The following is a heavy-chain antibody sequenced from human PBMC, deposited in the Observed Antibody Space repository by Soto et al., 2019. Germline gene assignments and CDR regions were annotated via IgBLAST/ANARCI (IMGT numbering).Heavy chain of an antibody. Sequence: QVQLQESGPGLVKPSETLSLTCSVSGGSISNHYWSWIRQPPGKGLEWNGYIYYNGNTNYNPSFKSRVTMSVDTSRNQISLKLTTVTAADTAVYYCTRANWYSEYWGQGTLVTVSS. D-gene: IGHD7-27*01. J-gene: IGHJ4*02. CDR3: TRANWYSEY. CDR1: GGSISNHY. CDR2: IYYNGNT. V-gene: IGHV4-59*11.